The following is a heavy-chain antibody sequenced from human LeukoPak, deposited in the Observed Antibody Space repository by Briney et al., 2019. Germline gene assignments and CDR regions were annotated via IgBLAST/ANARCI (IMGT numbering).Heavy chain of an antibody. J-gene: IGHJ5*02. CDR3: AGDPYCGGDCYSNWFDP. CDR2: INPSGGSA. V-gene: IGHV1-46*01. Sequence: ASVKVSCKASGYTFTSYYMHWVRQAPGQGLEWMGIINPSGGSASYAQKFQGRVTMTRDMSTSTVYMELSSLRSEDTAVYYCAGDPYCGGDCYSNWFDPWGQGTLVTVSS. CDR1: GYTFTSYY. D-gene: IGHD2-21*02.